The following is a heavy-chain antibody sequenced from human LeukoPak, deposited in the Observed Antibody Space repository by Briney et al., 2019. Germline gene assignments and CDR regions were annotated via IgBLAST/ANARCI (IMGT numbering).Heavy chain of an antibody. CDR3: AKVIHRSLGRYYFDY. CDR1: GFTFSSYA. CDR2: ISGSGGST. V-gene: IGHV3-23*01. J-gene: IGHJ4*02. Sequence: PGGSLRLSCAASGFTFSSYAMSWVRQAPGKGLEWVSAISGSGGSTYYADSVKGRFTISRDNSKNTLYLQMNSLRAEDTAVYYCAKVIHRSLGRYYFDYWGQGTLVTVSS. D-gene: IGHD2-21*01.